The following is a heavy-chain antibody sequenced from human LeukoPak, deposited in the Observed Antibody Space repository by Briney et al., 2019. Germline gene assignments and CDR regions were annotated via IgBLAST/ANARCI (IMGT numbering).Heavy chain of an antibody. D-gene: IGHD5-18*01. Sequence: PSGTLSLTYGVSGGSISSTNWWTWVRQPPGEGLEWIGEVHLSGRTNYNPSLESRVTMSVDMSENHISLKLTSVTAADTAVYYCARDLHSYGLSMVFDYWGQGTLVTVSS. J-gene: IGHJ4*02. CDR2: VHLSGRT. CDR1: GGSISSTNW. CDR3: ARDLHSYGLSMVFDY. V-gene: IGHV4-4*02.